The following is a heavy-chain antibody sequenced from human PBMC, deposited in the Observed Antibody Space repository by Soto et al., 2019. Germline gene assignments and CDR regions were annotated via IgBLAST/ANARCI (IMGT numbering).Heavy chain of an antibody. V-gene: IGHV5-51*01. CDR1: GYSFTSYW. Sequence: GESLKISCKGSGYSFTSYWIGWVRQMPGKGLGWMGIIYPGDSDTRYSPSFQGQVTISADKSISTAYLQWSSLKASDTAMYYCARLAYCGGDCYGNWCDPWGQGTLVTVSA. CDR3: ARLAYCGGDCYGNWCDP. J-gene: IGHJ5*02. CDR2: IYPGDSDT. D-gene: IGHD2-21*02.